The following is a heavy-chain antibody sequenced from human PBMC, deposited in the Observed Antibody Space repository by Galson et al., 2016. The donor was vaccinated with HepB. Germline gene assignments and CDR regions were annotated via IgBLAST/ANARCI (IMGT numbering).Heavy chain of an antibody. J-gene: IGHJ4*02. V-gene: IGHV3-30*04. CDR2: ISFDGSDK. CDR3: ARTPYSSASRAKSYCFDY. CDR1: GFTFSSYA. D-gene: IGHD6-6*01. Sequence: SLRLSCAASGFTFSSYAMHWVRQAPGKGLEWMAIISFDGSDKYYADSVKGRFTISRDNSKNTLYLQMSSLRADDTAVYYCARTPYSSASRAKSYCFDYWGQRTLVTVSS.